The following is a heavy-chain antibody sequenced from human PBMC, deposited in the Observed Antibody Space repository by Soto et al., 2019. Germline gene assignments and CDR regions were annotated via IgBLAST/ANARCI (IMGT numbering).Heavy chain of an antibody. CDR3: ARSFGWYAIDH. J-gene: IGHJ4*02. V-gene: IGHV4-4*02. CDR2: IHHSGST. D-gene: IGHD6-19*01. Sequence: QMQLKESGPGLVKPSETLSLTCAVSSASIITEQRWTWVRQPPGKGLEWIGEIHHSGSTNNNPSLRSRVTMSVDKSKNQFSLNLNSVTAADTAPYYCARSFGWYAIDHWGQGTLVIVSS. CDR1: SASIITEQR.